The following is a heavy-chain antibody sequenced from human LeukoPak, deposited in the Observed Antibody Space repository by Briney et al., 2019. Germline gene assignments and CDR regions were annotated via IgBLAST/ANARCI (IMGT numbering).Heavy chain of an antibody. V-gene: IGHV3-53*01. CDR3: ATRDQSRIAVAQIFDY. Sequence: GGSLRLSCAASGFTVSSNYMSWVRQAPGKGLEWVSVIYSGGSTYYADSVKGRFTISRDNSKNTLYLQMSSLRAEDTAVYYCATRDQSRIAVAQIFDYWGQGTLVTVSS. CDR2: IYSGGST. CDR1: GFTVSSNY. D-gene: IGHD6-19*01. J-gene: IGHJ4*02.